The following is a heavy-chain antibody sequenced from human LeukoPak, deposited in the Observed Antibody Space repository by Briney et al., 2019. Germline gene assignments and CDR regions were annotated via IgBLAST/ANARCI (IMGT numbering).Heavy chain of an antibody. CDR3: VRIIVAATNWFDP. V-gene: IGHV1-2*02. J-gene: IGHJ5*02. CDR2: INPKSGGT. Sequence: ASVKVSCKASGYSFTGYFIHWVRQASGQGLEWMGWINPKSGGTKYAQKFQGRVTMTRDTSITTAYMELSRLTSDDTAAYYCVRIIVAATNWFDPWGQGTLVTVSS. CDR1: GYSFTGYF. D-gene: IGHD1-26*01.